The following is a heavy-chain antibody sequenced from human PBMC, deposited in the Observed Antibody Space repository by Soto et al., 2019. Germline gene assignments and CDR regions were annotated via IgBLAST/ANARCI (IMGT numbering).Heavy chain of an antibody. V-gene: IGHV4-59*01. CDR2: IYYSGST. Sequence: LTCTFSGGSISSYYCSWIRQPPGQGLEWIGYIYYSGSTNYNPSLKSRVTISVDTSKNQSSLKLSSVTAADTAVYYCARDTNAGAEDYFDYWGQGTLVTVYS. CDR3: ARDTNAGAEDYFDY. D-gene: IGHD1-26*01. CDR1: GGSISSYY. J-gene: IGHJ4*02.